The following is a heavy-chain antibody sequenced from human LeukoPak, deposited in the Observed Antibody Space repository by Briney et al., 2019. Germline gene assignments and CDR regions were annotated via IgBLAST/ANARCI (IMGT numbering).Heavy chain of an antibody. J-gene: IGHJ6*02. CDR2: ISSSSSYI. Sequence: GGSLRLSCAASGFTFSSYSMNWVRQAPGKGLEWVSSISSSSSYIYYADSVKGRFTISRDNAKNSLYLQMNSLRAEDTAVYYCAKMHPTYYYYGMDVWGQGTTVTVSS. V-gene: IGHV3-21*01. CDR1: GFTFSSYS. CDR3: AKMHPTYYYYGMDV.